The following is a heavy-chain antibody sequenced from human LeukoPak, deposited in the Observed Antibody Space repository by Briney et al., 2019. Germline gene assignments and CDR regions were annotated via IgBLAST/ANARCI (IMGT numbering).Heavy chain of an antibody. CDR2: ISGSGGST. V-gene: IGHV3-23*01. D-gene: IGHD3-10*01. Sequence: GGSLRLSCAASGLTFSSYAMSWVRQAPGKGLEWVSAISGSGGSTYYADSVKGRFTISRDNSKNTLYLQMNSLRAEDTAVYYCAKDRDVLLWFGELPYYFDYWGQGTLVAVSS. J-gene: IGHJ4*02. CDR1: GLTFSSYA. CDR3: AKDRDVLLWFGELPYYFDY.